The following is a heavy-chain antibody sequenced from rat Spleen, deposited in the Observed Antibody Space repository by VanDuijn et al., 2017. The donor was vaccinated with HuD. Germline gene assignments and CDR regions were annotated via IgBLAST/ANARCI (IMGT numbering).Heavy chain of an antibody. V-gene: IGHV5-25*01. J-gene: IGHJ2*01. Sequence: EVQLVESGGGLLQPGRSLKLSCAVSGFTFSNYDMAWVRQAPTKGLEWVASISTSGGNIYYRDSVKGRFTVSRDNAKSTLYLQMNSLRSEDTATYYCTRREAYYGYNDYWGQGVMVTVSS. D-gene: IGHD1-9*01. CDR3: TRREAYYGYNDY. CDR1: GFTFSNYD. CDR2: ISTSGGNI.